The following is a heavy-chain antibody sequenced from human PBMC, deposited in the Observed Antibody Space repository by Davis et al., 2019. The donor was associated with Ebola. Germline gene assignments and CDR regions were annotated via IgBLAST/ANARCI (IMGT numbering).Heavy chain of an antibody. CDR3: ARRPYSTLTYYYYYMDV. V-gene: IGHV3-48*02. Sequence: PGGSLRLSCAASGFTFSSYSMNWVRQAPGKGLEWVSYISSSSSTIYYADSVKGRFTISRDNAKNSLYLQMNSLRDEDTAVYYCARRPYSTLTYYYYYMDVWGKGTTVTVSS. CDR2: ISSSSSTI. CDR1: GFTFSSYS. D-gene: IGHD4-11*01. J-gene: IGHJ6*03.